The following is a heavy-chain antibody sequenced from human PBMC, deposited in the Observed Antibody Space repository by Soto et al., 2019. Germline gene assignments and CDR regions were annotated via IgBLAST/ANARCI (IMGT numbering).Heavy chain of an antibody. V-gene: IGHV3-23*01. Sequence: PGGSLRLSCAASGFTFSSYAMSWVRQAPGKGLEWVSAISGSGGSTYYADSVKGRFTIPRDNSKNTLYLQMNSLRAEDTAVYYCAKGRAAAGTVELHWFDPWGQGTLVTVSS. CDR2: ISGSGGST. J-gene: IGHJ5*02. D-gene: IGHD6-13*01. CDR3: AKGRAAAGTVELHWFDP. CDR1: GFTFSSYA.